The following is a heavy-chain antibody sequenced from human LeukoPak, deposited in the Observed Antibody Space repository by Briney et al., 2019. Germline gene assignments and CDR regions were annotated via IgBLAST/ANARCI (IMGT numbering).Heavy chain of an antibody. Sequence: GGSLRLSCAASEFDFSTHAMTWVRQAPGKGLEWVSAISISGTKTYYADSVKGRFTISRDNSKNTLYLQMHSLRAEDTAVYYCANEIRPNDYWGQGTLVTVSS. CDR3: ANEIRPNDY. CDR1: EFDFSTHA. D-gene: IGHD4-17*01. J-gene: IGHJ4*02. CDR2: ISISGTKT. V-gene: IGHV3-23*01.